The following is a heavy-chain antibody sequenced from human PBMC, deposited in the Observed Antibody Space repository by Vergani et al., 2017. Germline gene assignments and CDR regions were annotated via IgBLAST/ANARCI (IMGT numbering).Heavy chain of an antibody. CDR2: IQFDGSNQ. CDR3: AKHFRAWGIDY. V-gene: IGHV3-30*02. D-gene: IGHD3-16*01. CDR1: GFTLSNYD. Sequence: QVQLVESGGGVVQRGGSLRLSCATSGFTLSNYDMQWIRQGPGKGLEFVAFIQFDGSNQYYADSVKGRFTLSRDFSKTTLYLQMNCLRTDDTATYYCAKHFRAWGIDYWGQGTQVIVSS. J-gene: IGHJ4*02.